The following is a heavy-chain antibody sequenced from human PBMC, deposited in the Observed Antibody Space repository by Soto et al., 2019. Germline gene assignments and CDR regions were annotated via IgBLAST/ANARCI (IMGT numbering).Heavy chain of an antibody. CDR1: GGSISSYY. Sequence: SETLSLTCTVSGGSISSYYWSWIRQPPGKGLEWIGYIYYSGSTNYNPSLKSRVTISVDTSKNQFSLKLSSVTAADTAVYYCAATEGSYSGYGWGLFDYWGQGTLVTVSS. J-gene: IGHJ4*02. D-gene: IGHD5-12*01. CDR2: IYYSGST. CDR3: AATEGSYSGYGWGLFDY. V-gene: IGHV4-59*08.